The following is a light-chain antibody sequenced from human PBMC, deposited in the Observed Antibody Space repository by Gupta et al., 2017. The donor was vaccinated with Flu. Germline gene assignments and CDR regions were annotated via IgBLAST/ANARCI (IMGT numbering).Light chain of an antibody. V-gene: IGLV1-40*01. CDR3: QSYDSSLSDWV. CDR1: SSNIGAGYD. J-gene: IGLJ3*02. CDR2: DNN. Sequence: QSVLTQPPSVSGAPGQRVTISCTGSSSNIGAGYDVHWYQQFPGTAPKLLIYDNNNRPSGVPDRFSGSKSGTSASLAVSGLQADDEADYYCQSYDSSLSDWVFGGGTKLTVL.